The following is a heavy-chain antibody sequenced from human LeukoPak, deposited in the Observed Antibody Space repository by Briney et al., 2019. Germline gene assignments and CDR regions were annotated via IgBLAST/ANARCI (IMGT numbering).Heavy chain of an antibody. CDR3: ARSSNNWFDP. CDR2: IYHSGST. CDR1: GYPISSNYF. V-gene: IGHV4-38-2*01. Sequence: SETLSLTCAVYGYPISSNYFWGCIRQSPGKGLEWIGSIYHSGSTYYNPPLKSRVTLSVDTSNNQFSLRLISVTAADTAIYYCARSSNNWFDPWGQGTLVTVSS. D-gene: IGHD6-6*01. J-gene: IGHJ5*02.